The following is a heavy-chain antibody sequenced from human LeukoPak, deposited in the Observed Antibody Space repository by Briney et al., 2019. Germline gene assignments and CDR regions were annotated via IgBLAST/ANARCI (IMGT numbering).Heavy chain of an antibody. CDR3: ARDFTVGGDYYMDV. CDR1: GYTFTSYY. Sequence: ASVKVSCKASGYTFTSYYMHWVRQAPGQGLEWMGIINPSGGSTIYAKKFQGRVTMTRDMSTSTVYMELSSLRSEDTAVYYCARDFTVGGDYYMDVWGKGTTVTVSS. J-gene: IGHJ6*03. D-gene: IGHD4-23*01. CDR2: INPSGGST. V-gene: IGHV1-46*01.